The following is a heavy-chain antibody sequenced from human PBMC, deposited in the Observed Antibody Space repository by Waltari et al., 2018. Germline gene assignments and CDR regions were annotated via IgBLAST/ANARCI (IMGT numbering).Heavy chain of an antibody. CDR2: INHSGST. CDR1: GGSFSGYY. CDR3: ARGRAYYYGSGIPRDYGMDV. Sequence: QVQLQQWGAGLLKPSETLSLTCAVYGGSFSGYYWRWIRQPPGQGLEWIGEINHSGSTNYNPSLKSRVTISVDTSKNQFSLKLSSVTAADTAVYYCARGRAYYYGSGIPRDYGMDVWGQGTTVTVSS. D-gene: IGHD3-10*01. V-gene: IGHV4-34*01. J-gene: IGHJ6*02.